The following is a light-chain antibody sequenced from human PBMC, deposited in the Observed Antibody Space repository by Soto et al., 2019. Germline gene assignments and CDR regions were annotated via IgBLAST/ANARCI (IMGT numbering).Light chain of an antibody. J-gene: IGKJ4*01. CDR2: AAS. CDR1: QSISSY. Sequence: DIPMAQSPSSLSASVVDRITLTCRASQSISSYLNWYQQKPGKAPKLLIYAASSLQSGVPSRFSGSGSGTDFTLTISSLQPEDFATYYCQQSYSTPLTFGGGTKVDIK. CDR3: QQSYSTPLT. V-gene: IGKV1-39*01.